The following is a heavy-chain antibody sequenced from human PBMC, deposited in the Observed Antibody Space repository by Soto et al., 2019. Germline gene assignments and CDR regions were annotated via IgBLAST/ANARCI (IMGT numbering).Heavy chain of an antibody. D-gene: IGHD3-22*01. J-gene: IGHJ4*02. V-gene: IGHV1-2*02. Sequence: ASVKVSCKTSGYIFTDHLIHWVRQSPGQGLQWVGWVHPDSGGTNVAQAFQDRVTMTADTSITTAYMDLARLRPDDTAIFYCARGAQGFFPVSGIYFYFDHWGQGTPVTV. CDR2: VHPDSGGT. CDR1: GYIFTDHL. CDR3: ARGAQGFFPVSGIYFYFDH.